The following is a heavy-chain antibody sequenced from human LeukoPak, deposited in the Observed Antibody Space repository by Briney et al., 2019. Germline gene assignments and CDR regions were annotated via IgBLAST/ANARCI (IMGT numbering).Heavy chain of an antibody. J-gene: IGHJ4*02. CDR1: GFTFDDYG. D-gene: IGHD3-22*01. V-gene: IGHV3-20*04. CDR2: INWNGGST. CDR3: ARVGVGDIVVLGDYYDSSGYWY. Sequence: GGSLRLSCAASGFTFDDYGLSWVRQAPGKGLEWVSGINWNGGSTGYADSVKGRFTISRDNAKNTLYLQMNSLRAEDTAVYYCARVGVGDIVVLGDYYDSSGYWYWGQGTLVTVSS.